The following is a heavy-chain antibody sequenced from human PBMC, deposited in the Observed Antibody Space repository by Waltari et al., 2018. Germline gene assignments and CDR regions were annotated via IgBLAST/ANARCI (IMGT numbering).Heavy chain of an antibody. Sequence: VQLQESGPGLVKPSETLSLTCTVSGGSISTYYGSWIRQPPGKELEWIGYIYSSGSAYYSPSLKSRVTISVDTSKNQFSLKLNSVTAADTAVYYCARTLPAVPHAFDFWGHGTMVTVSS. D-gene: IGHD2-2*01. CDR2: IYSSGSA. V-gene: IGHV4-59*01. CDR3: ARTLPAVPHAFDF. CDR1: GGSISTYY. J-gene: IGHJ3*01.